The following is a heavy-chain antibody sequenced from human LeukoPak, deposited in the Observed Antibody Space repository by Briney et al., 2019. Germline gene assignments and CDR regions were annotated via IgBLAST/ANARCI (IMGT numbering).Heavy chain of an antibody. CDR1: GGSISSYY. D-gene: IGHD3-16*01. CDR3: ARDRGNGGDNWFDP. V-gene: IGHV4-59*01. Sequence: PSETLSLTCTVSGGSISSYYWSWIRQPPGKGLEWIGYIYYSGSTNYNPSLKSRVTISVDTSKNQFSLKLSSVTAADTAVYYCARDRGNGGDNWFDPWGQGTLVTVSS. J-gene: IGHJ5*02. CDR2: IYYSGST.